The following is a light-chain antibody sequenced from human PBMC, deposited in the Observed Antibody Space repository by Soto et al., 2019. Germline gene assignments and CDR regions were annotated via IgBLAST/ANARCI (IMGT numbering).Light chain of an antibody. J-gene: IGKJ2*01. Sequence: EVVLTQSPVTLSLSPGERATLSCRASQSVGTFLAWYQQKRGQAPRRIIYDTSNRATGIPARFSGTGPGTDFALPISSVEHQDFAVYFCQHRTNRPRTFGQGTKLDIK. CDR2: DTS. CDR1: QSVGTF. V-gene: IGKV3-11*01. CDR3: QHRTNRPRT.